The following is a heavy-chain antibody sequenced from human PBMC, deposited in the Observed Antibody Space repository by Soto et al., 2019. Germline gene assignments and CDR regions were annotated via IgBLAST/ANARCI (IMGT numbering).Heavy chain of an antibody. CDR2: ISAYNGNT. CDR3: ARELIGPYSNYGWLDP. D-gene: IGHD4-4*01. J-gene: IGHJ5*02. CDR1: GYTFTSYG. Sequence: ASLKVSCKASGYTFTSYGISWVRQAPGQGLEWMGWISAYNGNTNYAQKLQGRVTMTTDTSTSTAYMELRSLRSDDTAVYYCARELIGPYSNYGWLDPSGQGTLVTVSS. V-gene: IGHV1-18*04.